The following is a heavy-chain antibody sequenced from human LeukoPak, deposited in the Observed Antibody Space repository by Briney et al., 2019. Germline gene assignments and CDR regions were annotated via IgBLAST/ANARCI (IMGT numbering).Heavy chain of an antibody. J-gene: IGHJ2*01. CDR3: TTSITMVRGVSDWSRYWYFDL. Sequence: TGGSLRLSCAASGFTFTNAWMSWVRQAPGKGLEWVGRIKSKADGGTTDYAAPVRGRFSISRDDSKTTLYLQMNSLETEDIAVYYCTTSITMVRGVSDWSRYWYFDLWGRGTLVTVSS. D-gene: IGHD3-10*01. V-gene: IGHV3-15*01. CDR2: IKSKADGGTT. CDR1: GFTFTNAW.